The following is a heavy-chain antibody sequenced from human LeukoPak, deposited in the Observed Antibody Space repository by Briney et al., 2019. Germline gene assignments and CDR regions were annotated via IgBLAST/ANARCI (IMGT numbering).Heavy chain of an antibody. CDR3: ARDPPEFYYGSGSYYNSDAFDI. J-gene: IGHJ3*02. V-gene: IGHV1-18*01. CDR2: ISAYNGNT. CDR1: GYTFTSYG. Sequence: WASVKVSCKASGYTFTSYGISWVRQAPGQGLEWMGWISAYNGNTNYAQKLQGRVTMTTDTSTSTAYMELRSLRSDDTAVYYCARDPPEFYYGSGSYYNSDAFDIWGQGTMVTVSS. D-gene: IGHD3-10*01.